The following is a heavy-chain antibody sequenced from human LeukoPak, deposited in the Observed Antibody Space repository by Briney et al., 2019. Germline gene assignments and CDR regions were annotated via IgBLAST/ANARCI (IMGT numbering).Heavy chain of an antibody. D-gene: IGHD4-11*01. CDR3: AKGYYGNYVAVNY. V-gene: IGHV3-23*01. Sequence: GGSLRLSCAASGFTFSSYAMIWVRQAPGKGLDWVSSISDNGDDTYYADSVKGRFTISRDNSDNTLYLQMNSLRADDAAVYYCAKGYYGNYVAVNYWGQGTLVTVSS. CDR1: GFTFSSYA. J-gene: IGHJ4*02. CDR2: ISDNGDDT.